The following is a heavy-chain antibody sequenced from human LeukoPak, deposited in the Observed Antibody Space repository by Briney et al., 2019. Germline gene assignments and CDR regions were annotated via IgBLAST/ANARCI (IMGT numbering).Heavy chain of an antibody. CDR2: INAGNGIT. D-gene: IGHD6-19*01. CDR1: GYTFTSYA. CDR3: ARVGWLVSGFDY. V-gene: IGHV1-3*01. J-gene: IGHJ4*02. Sequence: ASVKVSCKASGYTFTSYAMHWVRQAPGQRLEWMGWINAGNGITKYSQKFQGRVTITRDTSASTAYMELSSLRSEDTAVYYCARVGWLVSGFDYWGQGTLVTVSS.